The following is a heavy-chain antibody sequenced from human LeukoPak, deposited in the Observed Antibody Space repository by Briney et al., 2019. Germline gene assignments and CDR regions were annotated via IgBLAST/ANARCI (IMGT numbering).Heavy chain of an antibody. Sequence: SDTLSLPHADYGGSFSGYYWSWIRQPPGKGLEWIGEIDHSGSTNYNPSLKSRVTISVDTSKNQFSLKLSSVTAADTAVYYCASRVYGGNDYWGQGTLVTVSS. CDR3: ASRVYGGNDY. V-gene: IGHV4-34*01. D-gene: IGHD4-23*01. CDR1: GGSFSGYY. J-gene: IGHJ4*02. CDR2: IDHSGST.